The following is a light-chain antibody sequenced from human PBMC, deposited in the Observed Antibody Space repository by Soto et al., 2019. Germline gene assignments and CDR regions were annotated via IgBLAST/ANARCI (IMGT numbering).Light chain of an antibody. CDR1: QVISNY. Sequence: DVQMTQAPSSLSASVGDRVTITCRASQVISNYLAWYQQKPGKVPKLLIYAASILQSGVPSRFSVSGSGTDFTLNISSLQPEDVATSYCQKYDSAPRTFGGGTKVEIK. V-gene: IGKV1-27*01. CDR3: QKYDSAPRT. CDR2: AAS. J-gene: IGKJ4*01.